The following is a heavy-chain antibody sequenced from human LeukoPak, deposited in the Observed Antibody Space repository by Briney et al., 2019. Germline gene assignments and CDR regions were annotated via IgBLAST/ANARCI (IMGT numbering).Heavy chain of an antibody. CDR2: ISGSGGST. CDR1: GFTFSSYA. Sequence: GGSLRLSCAASGFTFSSYAMSWVRQAPGKGLEWVSAISGSGGSTYYADSVKGRFTISRDNAKNSLYLQMNSLRAEDTAVYYCARYADYFGAFDIWGQGTTVIVSS. D-gene: IGHD4-17*01. V-gene: IGHV3-23*01. CDR3: ARYADYFGAFDI. J-gene: IGHJ3*02.